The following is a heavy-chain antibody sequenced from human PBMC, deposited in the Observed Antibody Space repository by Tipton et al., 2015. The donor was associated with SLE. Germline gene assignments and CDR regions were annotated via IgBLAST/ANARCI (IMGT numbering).Heavy chain of an antibody. V-gene: IGHV3-21*01. CDR3: AREEQQLVWYFDL. CDR1: GFMFSNYG. Sequence: SLRLSCAASGFMFSNYGMNWVRQAPGKGLEWVSSISSSGSYRYHAGSLKGRFTISRDNAKNSLYLQMNSLRAEDTAVYYCAREEQQLVWYFDLWGRGTLVTVSS. J-gene: IGHJ2*01. CDR2: ISSSGSYR. D-gene: IGHD6-13*01.